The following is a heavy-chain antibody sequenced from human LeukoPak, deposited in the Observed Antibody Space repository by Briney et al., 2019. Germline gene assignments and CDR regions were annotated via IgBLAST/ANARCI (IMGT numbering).Heavy chain of an antibody. J-gene: IGHJ4*02. V-gene: IGHV3-7*01. CDR3: ARRYSYGFDNYIDY. D-gene: IGHD5-18*01. CDR1: GFTFSSYW. Sequence: GGSLRLSCAASGFTFSSYWMSWVRQAPGKGLEWVANIKQDGSEKYYVDSVKGRFTISRDNAKNSLYLQMNSLRAEDTAVYYCARRYSYGFDNYIDYWGQGTLVTVSS. CDR2: IKQDGSEK.